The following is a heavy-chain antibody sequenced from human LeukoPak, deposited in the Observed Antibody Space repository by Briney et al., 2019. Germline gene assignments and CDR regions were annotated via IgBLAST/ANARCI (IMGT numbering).Heavy chain of an antibody. CDR3: ARVNVVVVAAVDY. Sequence: PSETLSLTFNVSGVSISLYHWNWLRQPAGKGLEWIGRTYPSEATRYNPSLNSRVTMSLDTSSNQLSLKLSSVTAADTAVYYCARVNVVVVAAVDYWGQGTLVTVSS. V-gene: IGHV4-4*07. D-gene: IGHD2-15*01. CDR1: GVSISLYH. J-gene: IGHJ4*02. CDR2: TYPSEAT.